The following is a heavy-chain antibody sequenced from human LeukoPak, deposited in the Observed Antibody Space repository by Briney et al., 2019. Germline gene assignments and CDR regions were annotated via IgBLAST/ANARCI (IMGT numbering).Heavy chain of an antibody. V-gene: IGHV3-23*01. CDR1: GFTFSSYA. J-gene: IGHJ4*02. D-gene: IGHD6-13*01. Sequence: GGSLRLSCAASGFTFSSYAMNWVRQAPGKGLEWVSSITGRDDETYYADSVKGRFTISRDNSKNTLFLQMNSLRVEDTAIYYCAKCIWSAASHYFDSWGQGTLVTVSS. CDR3: AKCIWSAASHYFDS. CDR2: ITGRDDET.